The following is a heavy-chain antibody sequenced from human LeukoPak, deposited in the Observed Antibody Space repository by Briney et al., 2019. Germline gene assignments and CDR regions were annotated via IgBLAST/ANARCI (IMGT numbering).Heavy chain of an antibody. CDR3: ARDIPETPDYYGSGSYSDY. CDR1: GGSISSSSYY. D-gene: IGHD3-10*01. V-gene: IGHV4-39*07. CDR2: IYYSGST. J-gene: IGHJ4*02. Sequence: SETLSLTCTVSGGSISSSSYYWGWIRQPPGKGLEWIGSIYYSGSTYYNPSLKSRVTISVDTSKSQFSLKLSSVTAADTAVYYCARDIPETPDYYGSGSYSDYWGQGTLVTVSS.